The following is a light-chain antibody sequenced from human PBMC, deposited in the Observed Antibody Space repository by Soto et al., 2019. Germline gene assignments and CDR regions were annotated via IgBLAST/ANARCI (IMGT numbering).Light chain of an antibody. CDR1: QYISNY. V-gene: IGKV1-27*01. J-gene: IGKJ1*01. CDR3: QKYNSAPRT. CDR2: SVS. Sequence: DIQMTPCPSSLSSSVGGRVTITCRASQYISNYLAWYQQRPGKVPNLLIYSVSTLQSGVPSRFSGSGSGTDFTLTISSLQPDDVATYYCQKYNSAPRTFGQGTRWIS.